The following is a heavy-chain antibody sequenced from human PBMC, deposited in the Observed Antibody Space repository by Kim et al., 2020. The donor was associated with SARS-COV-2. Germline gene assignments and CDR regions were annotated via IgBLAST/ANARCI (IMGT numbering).Heavy chain of an antibody. Sequence: GGSLRLSCSASGFTFSSYAMHWVRQAPGKGLEYVSAISSNGGSTYYADSVKGRFTISRDNSKNTLYLQMSSLRAEDTAVYYCVKDQCGYSYCRGENAFDIWGQGTMVTVSS. V-gene: IGHV3-64D*09. J-gene: IGHJ3*02. D-gene: IGHD5-18*01. CDR3: VKDQCGYSYCRGENAFDI. CDR2: ISSNGGST. CDR1: GFTFSSYA.